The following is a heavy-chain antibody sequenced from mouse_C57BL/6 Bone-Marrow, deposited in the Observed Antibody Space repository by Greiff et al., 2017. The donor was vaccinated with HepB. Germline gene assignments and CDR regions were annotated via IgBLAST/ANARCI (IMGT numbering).Heavy chain of an antibody. CDR2: ISDGGSYT. CDR1: GFTFSSYA. J-gene: IGHJ3*01. CDR3: ARDGYDEKFAY. Sequence: EVQLVESGGGLVKPGGSLKLSCAASGFTFSSYAMSWVRQTPEKRLEWVATISDGGSYTYYPDNVKGRFTISRDNAKNNLYLQMSHLKSEDTAMYYCARDGYDEKFAYWGQGTLVTVSA. D-gene: IGHD2-2*01. V-gene: IGHV5-4*01.